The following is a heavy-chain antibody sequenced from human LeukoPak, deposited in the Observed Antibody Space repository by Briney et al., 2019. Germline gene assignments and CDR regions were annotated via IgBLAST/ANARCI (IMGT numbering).Heavy chain of an antibody. D-gene: IGHD1-1*01. V-gene: IGHV3-53*01. CDR3: ARDRLDAYYYYYYYYMDV. CDR1: GFIVSTYY. J-gene: IGHJ6*03. Sequence: GGSLRLSCAASGFIVSTYYMSWVRQAPGKGLEWVSLIYSDGSTYYADSVKGRFTISRDNAKNSLYLQMNSLRAEDTAVYYCARDRLDAYYYYYYYYMDVWGKGTTVTVSS. CDR2: IYSDGST.